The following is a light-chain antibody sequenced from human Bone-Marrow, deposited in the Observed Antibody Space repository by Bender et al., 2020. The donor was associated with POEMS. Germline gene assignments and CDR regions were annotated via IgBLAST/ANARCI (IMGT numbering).Light chain of an antibody. CDR3: CSYAGSSTWV. J-gene: IGLJ3*02. V-gene: IGLV2-23*01. Sequence: SAPTQPASASGSPGQSITASCTGTSSDLGPYDLVSWYQQPPGKAPKLIIYEDNKPPSGLSNRLSGSKSDSTASLTISGLQTEDEADYYCCSYAGSSTWVFGGGTKVTVL. CDR2: EDN. CDR1: SSDLGPYDL.